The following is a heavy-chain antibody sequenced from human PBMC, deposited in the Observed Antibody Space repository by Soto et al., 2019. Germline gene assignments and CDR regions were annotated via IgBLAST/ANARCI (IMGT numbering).Heavy chain of an antibody. CDR2: IYPGDSDT. CDR1: GYSFTSYW. D-gene: IGHD4-17*01. Sequence: EVQLVQSGAEVKKPGESLKISCKGCGYSFTSYWIGWVRQMPGKGLEWMGIIYPGDSDTRYSPSFQGQANISADKSIGAAYQQWNRLQASDTAMYYGERMPGGYGGNPKSFDYWGQVTLVTAS. CDR3: ERMPGGYGGNPKSFDY. J-gene: IGHJ4*02. V-gene: IGHV5-51*01.